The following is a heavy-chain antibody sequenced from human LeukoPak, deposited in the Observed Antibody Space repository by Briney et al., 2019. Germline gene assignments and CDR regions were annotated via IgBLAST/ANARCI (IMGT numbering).Heavy chain of an antibody. CDR3: AKGSSSGRPYFFDY. V-gene: IGHV3-23*01. CDR1: GFTFSSYA. J-gene: IGHJ4*02. CDR2: ISGNSGSDT. Sequence: GGSLRLSCAASGFTFSSYAMGWVRQAPGKGLEWFSAISGNSGSDTYYADAVKGRFTISRDNSKTTLYLEMNSLRAEDTAVYYCAKGSSSGRPYFFDYWGQGSLVAVSS. D-gene: IGHD3-10*01.